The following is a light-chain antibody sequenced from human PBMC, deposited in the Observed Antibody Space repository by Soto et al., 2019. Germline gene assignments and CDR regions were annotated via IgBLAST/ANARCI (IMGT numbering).Light chain of an antibody. CDR1: SSNIGAGDD. CDR2: GDT. J-gene: IGLJ3*02. Sequence: QSVLTQPPSVSGAPGQRSTISCTGSSSNIGAGDDVHWYQQLPGTAPNLLIYGDTNRPSGVPDRYSGSKSGTSASLAITGIQDEDEADYYYQSYDSSLRGYWVFGGGTKLTVL. CDR3: QSYDSSLRGYWV. V-gene: IGLV1-40*01.